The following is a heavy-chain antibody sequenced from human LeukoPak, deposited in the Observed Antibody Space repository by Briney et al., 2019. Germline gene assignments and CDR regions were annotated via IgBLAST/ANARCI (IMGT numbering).Heavy chain of an antibody. V-gene: IGHV3-7*04. D-gene: IGHD3-10*01. CDR3: ARAPRVYGSGITG. CDR1: GFTSTSYA. Sequence: PGGSLRLSCAPSGFTSTSYAMSSVRQAPSPGRECVASIKQDGREKYYVDSVKGRFTISRDNAKNSLYLQMNSLRAEDTAVYYCARAPRVYGSGITGWGQGTLVTVSS. J-gene: IGHJ4*02. CDR2: IKQDGREK.